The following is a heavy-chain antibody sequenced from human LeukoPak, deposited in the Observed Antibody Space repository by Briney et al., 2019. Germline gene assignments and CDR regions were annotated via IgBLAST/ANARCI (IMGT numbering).Heavy chain of an antibody. CDR1: GFSLSTYA. J-gene: IGHJ4*02. CDR3: AKDIKQLVELDY. D-gene: IGHD6-13*01. Sequence: GGSLRLSCAASGFSLSTYAMSWVRQAPGKGLEWVSAISGSGGSTYYADSVKGRFTISRDNSKNTLYLQMNSLRAEDTAVYYCAKDIKQLVELDYWGQGTLVTVSS. V-gene: IGHV3-23*01. CDR2: ISGSGGST.